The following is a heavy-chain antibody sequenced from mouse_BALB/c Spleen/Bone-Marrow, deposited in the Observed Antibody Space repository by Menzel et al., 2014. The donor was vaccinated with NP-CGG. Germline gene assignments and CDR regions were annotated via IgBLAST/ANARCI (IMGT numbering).Heavy chain of an antibody. Sequence: DVMLVESGPALVKPSQSLSLTCTVTGYSITSGYSWHWIRQFPGNTLEWMGYIHYSGGTNYNPSLKSRISITRDTSKNQFFLQLNSVTTKDTPTFYCARWNCYYAMDYWGQGTSVTVSS. V-gene: IGHV3-1*02. D-gene: IGHD4-1*01. CDR2: IHYSGGT. CDR3: ARWNCYYAMDY. CDR1: GYSITSGYS. J-gene: IGHJ4*01.